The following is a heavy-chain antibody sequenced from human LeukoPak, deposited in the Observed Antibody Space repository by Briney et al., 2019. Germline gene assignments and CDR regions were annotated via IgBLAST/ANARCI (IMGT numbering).Heavy chain of an antibody. V-gene: IGHV3-9*01. Sequence: PGGSLRLSGAASGFTFDDYAMHWVRQAPGKGLGWVSGISWNSGSIGYADSVKGRFTTSRDNAKNSLYLQMNTLRAEDTALYYCASGYCSSTSCFHGAFDIWGQGKMVTVSS. CDR2: ISWNSGSI. CDR1: GFTFDDYA. CDR3: ASGYCSSTSCFHGAFDI. D-gene: IGHD2-2*01. J-gene: IGHJ3*02.